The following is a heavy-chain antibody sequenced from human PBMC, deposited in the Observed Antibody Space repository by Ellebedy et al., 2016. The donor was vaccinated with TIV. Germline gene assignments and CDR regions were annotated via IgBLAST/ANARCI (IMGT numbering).Heavy chain of an antibody. CDR2: ISPSGGTA. CDR1: GFTISNSA. J-gene: IGHJ3*02. V-gene: IGHV3-23*01. CDR3: AKNFDKRGSGWGRPCDI. D-gene: IGHD6-19*01. Sequence: PGGSLRLSCTASGFTISNSAMTWVRQVPGKGLEWVSYISPSGGTAYYPDSVRGRFTISRDTSKNTLYLQMNSLRIDDTAVYYCAKNFDKRGSGWGRPCDIWGQGTLVTVSS.